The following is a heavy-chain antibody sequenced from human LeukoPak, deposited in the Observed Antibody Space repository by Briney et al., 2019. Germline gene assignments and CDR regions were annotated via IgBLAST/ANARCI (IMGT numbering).Heavy chain of an antibody. CDR2: ISYDGSNK. J-gene: IGHJ3*02. CDR1: GVTFSGYG. Sequence: GGSLRLSCAASGVTFSGYGMHWVRQAPGKGLEWVAVISYDGSNKYYADSVKGRFTISRDNSKNTLYLQMNSLRAEDTAVYYCAKDGSSGLDAFDIWGQGTMVTVSS. CDR3: AKDGSSGLDAFDI. V-gene: IGHV3-30*18. D-gene: IGHD6-19*01.